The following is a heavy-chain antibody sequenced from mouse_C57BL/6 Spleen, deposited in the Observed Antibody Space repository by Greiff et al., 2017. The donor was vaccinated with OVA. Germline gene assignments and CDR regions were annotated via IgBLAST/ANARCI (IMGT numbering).Heavy chain of an antibody. J-gene: IGHJ4*01. Sequence: VKLMESGAELVRPGASVTLSCKASGYTFTDYEMHWVKQTPVHGLEWIGAIDPETGGTAYNQKFKGKAILTADKSSSTAYMELRSLTSEDSAVYYCTRRGITTHYYAMDYWGQGTSVTVSS. CDR2: IDPETGGT. D-gene: IGHD2-4*01. CDR1: GYTFTDYE. V-gene: IGHV1-15*01. CDR3: TRRGITTHYYAMDY.